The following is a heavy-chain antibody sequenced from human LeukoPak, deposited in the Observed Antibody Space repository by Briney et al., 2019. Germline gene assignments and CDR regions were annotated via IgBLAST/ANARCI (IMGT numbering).Heavy chain of an antibody. CDR1: GFTFSNAW. CDR3: TGGTGRPDFDY. D-gene: IGHD3/OR15-3a*01. V-gene: IGHV3-15*01. Sequence: GGSLRPSCAASGFTFSNAWMSWVRQAPGKGLEWVGRIKRKGDDGTIDYAAPVKGRLTISRDDSKNTLYLQMNSLKSEDTAEYYCTGGTGRPDFDYWGQEPRVTVSS. J-gene: IGHJ4*02. CDR2: IKRKGDDGTI.